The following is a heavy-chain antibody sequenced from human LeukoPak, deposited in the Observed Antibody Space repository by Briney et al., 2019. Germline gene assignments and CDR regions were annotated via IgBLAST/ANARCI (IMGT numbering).Heavy chain of an antibody. CDR1: GFTFTSNH. V-gene: IGHV3-66*04. D-gene: IGHD6-6*01. J-gene: IGHJ4*02. CDR2: IYTGGTT. CDR3: ARHSSSYYFDY. Sequence: PGGSLRLSCKASGFTFTSNHMKWVRQAPGKGLEWVSIIYTGGTTHYGDSLRDRFTISRDDSINTLYLQINSLRVEDTAVYYCARHSSSYYFDYWGQGTLVTVSS.